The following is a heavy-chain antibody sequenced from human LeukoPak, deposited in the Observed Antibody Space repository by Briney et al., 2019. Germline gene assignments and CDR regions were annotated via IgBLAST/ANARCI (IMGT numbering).Heavy chain of an antibody. Sequence: GGSLRLSCAVSGLPLRSYWMSWVRQAPGKGLDWVANINQDGSEKYFVDSVRGRFTISRDNAKNSLALQMNTLRAEDTAVYYCARERDGRFFDYWGQGTLVTVSS. CDR3: ARERDGRFFDY. V-gene: IGHV3-7*01. CDR1: GLPLRSYW. D-gene: IGHD5-24*01. CDR2: INQDGSEK. J-gene: IGHJ4*02.